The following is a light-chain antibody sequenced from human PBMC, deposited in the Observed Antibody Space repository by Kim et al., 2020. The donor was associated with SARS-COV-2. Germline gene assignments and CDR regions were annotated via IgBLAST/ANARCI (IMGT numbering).Light chain of an antibody. V-gene: IGLV1-47*01. Sequence: GQRVTISCSGSISNIGSNSVYWYHQFPGTAPKLLIYRNDQRPSGVPDRFSCSKSGTSASLAISGLRSADEADYYCAARDDTLSGFLFGGGTKVTVL. J-gene: IGLJ1*01. CDR1: ISNIGSNS. CDR3: AARDDTLSGFL. CDR2: RND.